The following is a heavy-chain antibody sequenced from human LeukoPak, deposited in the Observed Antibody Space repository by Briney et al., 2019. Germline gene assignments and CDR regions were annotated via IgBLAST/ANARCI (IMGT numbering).Heavy chain of an antibody. J-gene: IGHJ3*02. D-gene: IGHD3-22*01. V-gene: IGHV1-18*01. CDR2: ISAYNGNT. Sequence: ASVKVSCKASGYTFTSYGISWVRQAPGQGLEWMGWISAYNGNTNYAQKLQGRVTMTTDTSTSTAYMELRSLRSEDTAVYYCARNPYYYDSSGYLNLDAFDIWGQGTMVTVSS. CDR3: ARNPYYYDSSGYLNLDAFDI. CDR1: GYTFTSYG.